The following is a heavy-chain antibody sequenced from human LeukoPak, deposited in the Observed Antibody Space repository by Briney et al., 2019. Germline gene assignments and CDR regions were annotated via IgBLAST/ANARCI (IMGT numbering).Heavy chain of an antibody. CDR2: ISISSSSI. D-gene: IGHD3-22*01. CDR3: ARDYYDSSGYYYFDY. J-gene: IGHJ4*02. V-gene: IGHV3-21*01. CDR1: GFSFSSYT. Sequence: GGSLRLSCAASGFSFSSYTMNWVRQAPGKGLEWVSSISISSSSIYYADSVKGRFTISRDNAKNSLYLQMNSLRAEDTAVYYCARDYYDSSGYYYFDYWGQGTLVTVSS.